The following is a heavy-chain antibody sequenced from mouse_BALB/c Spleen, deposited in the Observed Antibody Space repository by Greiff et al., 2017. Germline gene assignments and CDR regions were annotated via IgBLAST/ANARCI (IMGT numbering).Heavy chain of an antibody. J-gene: IGHJ4*01. V-gene: IGHV1-37*01. CDR1: GYSFTGFF. Sequence: VHLKQSGPELAKPGASVKISCKASGYSFTGFFMNWVNQSHGKSLEWIGRINPYNGGTFYNQKFKGQATLTVDKSSSTAHMELLSLTSEDSAVDYCARDITTIVARSFGYAMDYWGQGTSVTVSA. D-gene: IGHD1-1*01. CDR3: ARDITTIVARSFGYAMDY. CDR2: INPYNGGT.